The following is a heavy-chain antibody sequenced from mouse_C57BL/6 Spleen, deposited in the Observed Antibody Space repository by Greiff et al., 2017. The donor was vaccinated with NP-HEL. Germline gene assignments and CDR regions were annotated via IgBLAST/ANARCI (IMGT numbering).Heavy chain of an antibody. CDR1: GYTFTSYW. D-gene: IGHD1-1*01. Sequence: QVQLQQPGAELVKPGASVKLSCKASGYTFTSYWMHWVKQRPGRGLEWIGRIDPNSGGTKYNEKFKSKATLTVDKPSSTAYMQLSSLTSEDSAFYYCARGFITTVVAYYYAMDYWGQGTSVTVSS. CDR2: IDPNSGGT. CDR3: ARGFITTVVAYYYAMDY. J-gene: IGHJ4*01. V-gene: IGHV1-72*01.